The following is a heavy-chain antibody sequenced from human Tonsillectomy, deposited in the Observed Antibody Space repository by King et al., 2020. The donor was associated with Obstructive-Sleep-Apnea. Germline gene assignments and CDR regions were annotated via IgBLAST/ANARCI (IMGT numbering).Heavy chain of an antibody. V-gene: IGHV3-23*01. CDR1: GFTFSSYA. D-gene: IGHD2-2*01. J-gene: IGHJ5*02. Sequence: VQLLESGGGLVQPGGSLRLSCAASGFTFSSYAMSWVRQAPGKGLEWVSAISGSGGSTYYADSVKGRFTISRDNSKNTLYLQMNSLRAEDTAVYYCAIGGAPLEYWSSTSCYAGDNWFDPWGQGTLVTVSS. CDR2: ISGSGGST. CDR3: AIGGAPLEYWSSTSCYAGDNWFDP.